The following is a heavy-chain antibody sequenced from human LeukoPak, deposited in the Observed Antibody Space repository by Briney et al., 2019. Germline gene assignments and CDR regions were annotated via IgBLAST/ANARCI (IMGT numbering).Heavy chain of an antibody. J-gene: IGHJ3*02. V-gene: IGHV1-24*01. CDR1: GYTLTELS. CDR2: FDPEDGET. CDR3: ATLGPIRSTLDAFDI. Sequence: GASVKVSFKVSGYTLTELSMHWVRQAPGKGLEWMGGFDPEDGETIYAQKFQGRVTMTEDTSTDTAYMELSSLRSEDTAVYYCATLGPIRSTLDAFDIWGQGTMVTVSS. D-gene: IGHD4-17*01.